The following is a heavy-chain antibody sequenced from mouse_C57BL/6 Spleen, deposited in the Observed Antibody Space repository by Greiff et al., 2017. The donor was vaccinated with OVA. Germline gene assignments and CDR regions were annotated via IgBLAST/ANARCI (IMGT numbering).Heavy chain of an antibody. V-gene: IGHV5-17*01. Sequence: EVQLVESGGGLVKPGGSLKLSCAASGFTFSDYGMHWVRQAPEKGLEWVAYISSGSSTIYYADTVKGRFTISRDNAKNTLFLQMTSLRSEDTAMYYCAKVLRRGFDYAMDYWGQGTSVTVSS. D-gene: IGHD1-1*01. J-gene: IGHJ4*01. CDR1: GFTFSDYG. CDR2: ISSGSSTI. CDR3: AKVLRRGFDYAMDY.